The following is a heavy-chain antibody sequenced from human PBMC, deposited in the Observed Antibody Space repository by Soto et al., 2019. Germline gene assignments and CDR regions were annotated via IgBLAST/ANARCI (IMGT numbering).Heavy chain of an antibody. CDR2: ISYDGSNK. Sequence: GGSLRLSCAASGFTFSGYGMHWVRQAPGKGLEWVAVISYDGSNKYYADSVKGRFTISRDNSKNTLYLQMNSLRAEDTAVYYCAKEQYSTTYYYYYGMDVWGQGTTVTVSS. D-gene: IGHD6-6*01. J-gene: IGHJ6*02. V-gene: IGHV3-30*18. CDR3: AKEQYSTTYYYYYGMDV. CDR1: GFTFSGYG.